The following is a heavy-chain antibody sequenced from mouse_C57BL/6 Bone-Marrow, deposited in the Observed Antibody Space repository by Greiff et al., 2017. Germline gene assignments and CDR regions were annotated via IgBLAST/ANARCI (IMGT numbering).Heavy chain of an antibody. D-gene: IGHD1-1*01. CDR3: ARRTVIAPDAMDY. CDR2: LSNLACSI. Sequence: EVQVVASGGGLVQPGGSLKISCAASGFTFSDYGMAWVRQAPRKGPEWVAFLSNLACSIYYADTVKGRFTIARENAKNTPYLEMNSLRSEDTAMYYCARRTVIAPDAMDYWGQGTSVTVSS. V-gene: IGHV5-15*04. CDR1: GFTFSDYG. J-gene: IGHJ4*01.